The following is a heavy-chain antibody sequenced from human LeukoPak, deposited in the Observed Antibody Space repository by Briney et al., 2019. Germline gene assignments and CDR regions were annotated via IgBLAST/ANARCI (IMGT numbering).Heavy chain of an antibody. CDR3: ARHKDGDYYYYYGLDV. CDR1: GGSISSYY. J-gene: IGHJ6*02. D-gene: IGHD5-24*01. V-gene: IGHV4-59*08. Sequence: SEALSLTCTVSGGSISSYYWSWIRQPPGKGLEWIGYIYYSGSTNYNPSLKSRVTISVDTSKNQFSLKLSSVTAADTAVYYCARHKDGDYYYYYGLDVWGQGTTVTVSS. CDR2: IYYSGST.